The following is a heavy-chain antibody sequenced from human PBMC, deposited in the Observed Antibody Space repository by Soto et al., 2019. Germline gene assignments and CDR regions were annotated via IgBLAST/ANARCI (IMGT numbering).Heavy chain of an antibody. D-gene: IGHD6-6*01. CDR1: GGSISGGGYY. CDR2: NYYSGIT. CDR3: ARGSSIAGLYYGMDV. Sequence: PSETLSLTCTVSGGSISGGGYYWTWIRQHPGKGLEWIGYNYYSGITYYSPSLKSRVTISLDTSKNQFSLKLSSVTAADTAVYYCARGSSIAGLYYGMDVWGQGTTVTVSS. J-gene: IGHJ6*02. V-gene: IGHV4-31*03.